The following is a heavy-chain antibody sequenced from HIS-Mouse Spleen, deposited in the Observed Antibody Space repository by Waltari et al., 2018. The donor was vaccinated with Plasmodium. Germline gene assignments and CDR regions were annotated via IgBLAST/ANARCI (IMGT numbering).Heavy chain of an antibody. J-gene: IGHJ3*02. V-gene: IGHV3-13*01. Sequence: EVQLVESGGGLVQPGGSLGLYCAAYGITFSSYDMHWVRQATGKGLEWVSAIGTAGDTYYPGSVKGRFTISRENAKNSLYLQMNSLRAGDTAVYYCARGRWNHAFDIWGQGTMVTVSS. CDR3: ARGRWNHAFDI. CDR1: GITFSSYD. D-gene: IGHD1-1*01. CDR2: IGTAGDT.